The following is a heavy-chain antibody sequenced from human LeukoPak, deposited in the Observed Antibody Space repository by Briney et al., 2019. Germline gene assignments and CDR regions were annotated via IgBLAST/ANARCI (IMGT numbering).Heavy chain of an antibody. D-gene: IGHD6-13*01. CDR1: GFTFSSYA. CDR3: ARVQQLAMNHDAFDI. J-gene: IGHJ3*02. CDR2: IYHSGST. Sequence: GSLRLSCAASGFTFSSYAMHWVRQAPGKGLEWIGSIYHSGSTYYNPSLKSRVTISVDTSKNQFSLKLSSVTAADTAVYYCARVQQLAMNHDAFDIWGQGTMVTVSS. V-gene: IGHV4-38-2*01.